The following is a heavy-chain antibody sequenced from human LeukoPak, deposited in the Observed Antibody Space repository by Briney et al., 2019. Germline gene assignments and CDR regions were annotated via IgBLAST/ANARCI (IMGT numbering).Heavy chain of an antibody. CDR2: INPSGGST. CDR3: ARAGSSVIGDY. J-gene: IGHJ4*02. Sequence: ASVKVSCKASGYTFTSYYMHWVRQAPGQGLEWMGIINPSGGSTSYAQKFQGRVTMTRDTSTSTVYMELSSLRSEDTAVYYRARAGSSVIGDYWGQGTLVTVSS. V-gene: IGHV1-46*01. D-gene: IGHD3-22*01. CDR1: GYTFTSYY.